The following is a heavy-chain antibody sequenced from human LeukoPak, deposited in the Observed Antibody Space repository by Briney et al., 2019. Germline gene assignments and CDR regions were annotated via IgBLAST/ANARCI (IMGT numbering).Heavy chain of an antibody. CDR1: GGSSNIYY. J-gene: IGHJ6*02. CDR3: ARGEGAYYYGMDV. CDR2: INHSRST. Sequence: SETLSLTCAVDGGSSNIYYWNWIRQPPGRGLEWIGEINHSRSTNYNPSLKSRVTISLDTSKNQFSLSLSSVTAADTAVYYCARGEGAYYYGMDVWGQGTTVTVSS. V-gene: IGHV4-34*01. D-gene: IGHD3-16*01.